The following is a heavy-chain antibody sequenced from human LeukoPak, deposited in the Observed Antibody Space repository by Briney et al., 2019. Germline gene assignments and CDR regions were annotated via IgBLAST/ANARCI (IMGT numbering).Heavy chain of an antibody. CDR2: ITSSGGTT. CDR3: AKVATYGDYYWYFDY. J-gene: IGHJ4*02. CDR1: GFTLSNYA. V-gene: IGHV3-23*01. Sequence: GGSLRLSCAAAGFTLSNYAMSWVRHAPGKGLEWVSTITSSGGTTYYTDSVKGRFTISRDNSKNTLYLQMNSLRAEDTAVYYCAKVATYGDYYWYFDYWGQGTLVTVSS. D-gene: IGHD4-17*01.